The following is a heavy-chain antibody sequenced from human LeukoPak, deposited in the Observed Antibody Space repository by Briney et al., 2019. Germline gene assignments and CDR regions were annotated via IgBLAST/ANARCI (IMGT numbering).Heavy chain of an antibody. CDR1: GFTFSNYW. CDR2: INPAGNYA. D-gene: IGHD3-3*01. Sequence: GGSLRLSCAASGFTFSNYWIHWVRQAPSKGLVWVSRINPAGNYANYADSVKGRFTISRDNAKNTVYLQMNSLRAEDTALFYCVRDWDHYDFDSWGQGTLVTVSS. CDR3: VRDWDHYDFDS. J-gene: IGHJ5*01. V-gene: IGHV3-74*01.